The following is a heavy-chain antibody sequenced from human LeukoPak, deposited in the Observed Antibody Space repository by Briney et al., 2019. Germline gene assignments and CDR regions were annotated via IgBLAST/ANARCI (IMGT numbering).Heavy chain of an antibody. CDR2: IYYSGST. D-gene: IGHD3-22*01. CDR3: AGSAYYYDSSGYPGDAFDI. V-gene: IGHV4-39*01. CDR1: GGSISSSSYY. Sequence: SETLSLTCTVSGGSISSSSYYWGWIRQPPGKGLEWIGSIYYSGSTYYNPSLKSRVTISVDTPKNQFPLKLSSVTAADTAVYYCAGSAYYYDSSGYPGDAFDIWGQGTMVTVSS. J-gene: IGHJ3*02.